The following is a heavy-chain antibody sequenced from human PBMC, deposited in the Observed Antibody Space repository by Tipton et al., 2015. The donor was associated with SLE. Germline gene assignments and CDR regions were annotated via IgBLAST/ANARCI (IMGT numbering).Heavy chain of an antibody. CDR3: ARGAEIVVVPASQGAFDI. CDR2: IYYSGSA. J-gene: IGHJ3*02. CDR1: GDSISSSSYY. V-gene: IGHV4-39*01. Sequence: TLSLTCSVSGDSISSSSYYWDWIRQPPGKGLEWIGSIYYSGSAYFNPSLKSRVTMSVDTSENQFSVELSSVTAADTAVYYCARGAEIVVVPASQGAFDIWGQGTMVTVSS. D-gene: IGHD2-2*01.